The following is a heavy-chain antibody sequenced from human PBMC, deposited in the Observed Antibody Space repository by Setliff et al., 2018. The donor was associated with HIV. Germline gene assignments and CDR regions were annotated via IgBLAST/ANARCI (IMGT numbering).Heavy chain of an antibody. Sequence: PSETLSLTCTVSDSGTYYWSWVRQPPGKGLEWIGEINHSGSTNYNPSLKSRVTMSVDTSKNQFSLKLTSVTASDTAVYYCARAAAGNTGPFDLWGQGSPVTVSS. J-gene: IGHJ4*02. CDR3: ARAAAGNTGPFDL. D-gene: IGHD4-17*01. V-gene: IGHV4-34*01. CDR1: DSGTYY. CDR2: INHSGST.